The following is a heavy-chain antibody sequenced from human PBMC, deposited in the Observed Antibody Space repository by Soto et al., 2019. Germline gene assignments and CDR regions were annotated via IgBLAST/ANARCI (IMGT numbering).Heavy chain of an antibody. D-gene: IGHD6-13*01. Sequence: VQLLESGGALVQPGGSLRLSCAASGFAFSSYPLSWVRQAPEKGLEWVSGISDSGGLTYNADSVKGRFTISRDNSKNTLYLQMNSLRAEDTAVYYCARRAFGSLRAFDIWGQGTVVTVSS. CDR3: ARRAFGSLRAFDI. CDR2: ISDSGGLT. V-gene: IGHV3-23*01. CDR1: GFAFSSYP. J-gene: IGHJ3*02.